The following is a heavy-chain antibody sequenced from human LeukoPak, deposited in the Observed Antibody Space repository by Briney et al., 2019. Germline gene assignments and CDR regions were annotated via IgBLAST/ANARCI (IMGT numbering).Heavy chain of an antibody. CDR3: ARDLGYCSSTSCAKSFYYYMDV. CDR2: IIPIFGTA. J-gene: IGHJ6*03. Sequence: SVKVSCKASGGTFSSYDISWVRQAPGQGLEWMGGIIPIFGTANYAQKFQGRVTITTDESTSTAYMELRSLRSEDTAVYYCARDLGYCSSTSCAKSFYYYMDVWGKGTTVTVSS. V-gene: IGHV1-69*05. D-gene: IGHD2-2*01. CDR1: GGTFSSYD.